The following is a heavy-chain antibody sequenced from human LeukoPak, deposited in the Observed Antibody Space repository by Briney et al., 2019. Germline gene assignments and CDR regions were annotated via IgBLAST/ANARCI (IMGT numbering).Heavy chain of an antibody. CDR1: GFTFSDYY. V-gene: IGHV3-11*01. Sequence: PGGSLRLSCAASGFTFSDYYMSWIRQAPGKGLEWVSYISSSGSTIYYADSVKGRFTISRDNAKNSLYLQMNSLRAEDTAVYYCARERADTYYYYGMDVWGQGTTVTVSS. D-gene: IGHD6-13*01. CDR2: ISSSGSTI. CDR3: ARERADTYYYYGMDV. J-gene: IGHJ6*02.